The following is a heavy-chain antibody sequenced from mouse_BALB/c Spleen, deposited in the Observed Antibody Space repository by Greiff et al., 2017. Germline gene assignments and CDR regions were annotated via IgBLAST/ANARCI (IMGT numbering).Heavy chain of an antibody. J-gene: IGHJ3*01. CDR1: GFTFSSFG. CDR3: ARGAY. CDR2: ISSGSSTI. V-gene: IGHV5-17*02. Sequence: EVKVVESGGGLVQPGGSRKLSCAASGFTFSSFGMHWVRQAPEKGLEWVAYISSGSSTIYYADTVKGRFTISRDNPKNTLFLQMTSLRSEDTAMYYCARGAYWGQGTLVTVSA.